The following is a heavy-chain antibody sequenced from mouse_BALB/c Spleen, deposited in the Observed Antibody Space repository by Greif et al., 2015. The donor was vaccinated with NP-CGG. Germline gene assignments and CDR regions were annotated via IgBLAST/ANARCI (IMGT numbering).Heavy chain of an antibody. V-gene: IGHV5-9-1*01. J-gene: IGHJ3*01. CDR3: ARRDGNYDWFAY. Sequence: EVKLMESGGGLVRPGGSLKLSCAASGFTFSSYAMSWVRQTPEKRLEWVATISSGGSYTYYPDSVKGRFTISRDNAKNTLYLQMSSLRSEDTAMYYCARRDGNYDWFAYWGQGTLVTVSA. D-gene: IGHD2-1*01. CDR1: GFTFSSYA. CDR2: ISSGGSYT.